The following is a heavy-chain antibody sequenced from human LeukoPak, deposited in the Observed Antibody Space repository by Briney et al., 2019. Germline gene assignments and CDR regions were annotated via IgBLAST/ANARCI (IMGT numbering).Heavy chain of an antibody. CDR2: INHSGST. CDR3: ARMACSSPGDSDY. V-gene: IGHV4-34*01. J-gene: IGHJ4*02. CDR1: GGSFSGYY. Sequence: SETLSLTCAVYGGSFSGYYWSWIRQPPGKGLEWIGEINHSGSTNYNPSLKSRVTISVDTSKNQFSLKLSSVTAADTAVYYCARMACSSPGDSDYWGQGTLVTVSS. D-gene: IGHD6-13*01.